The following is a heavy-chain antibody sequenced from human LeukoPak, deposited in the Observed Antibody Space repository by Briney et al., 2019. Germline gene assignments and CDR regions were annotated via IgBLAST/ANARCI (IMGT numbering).Heavy chain of an antibody. D-gene: IGHD6-13*01. Sequence: GGSLRLSCAASGFTFSSYEMNWVRQAPGKGLEWVSYISSSGSTIYYADSVKGRFTISRDNAKNSLYLQMNSLRAEDTAVYYCARGLAAARYYYYYMDVWGKGTTVTVSS. J-gene: IGHJ6*03. V-gene: IGHV3-48*03. CDR1: GFTFSSYE. CDR2: ISSSGSTI. CDR3: ARGLAAARYYYYYMDV.